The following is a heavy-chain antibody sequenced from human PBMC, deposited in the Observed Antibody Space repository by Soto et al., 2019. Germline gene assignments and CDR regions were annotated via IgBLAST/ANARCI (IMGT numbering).Heavy chain of an antibody. D-gene: IGHD2-2*02. CDR3: ARVYCSSSSCYNYYSYGMDV. V-gene: IGHV1-69*13. J-gene: IGHJ6*02. CDR2: IIPIFGTA. Sequence: AAVTVSCKSCGGTFRSYAISWVRQAHGQGLEWMGGIIPIFGTANYAHKFQGRVTINAHESTSTAYMELSSQRYEEAAVYYCARVYCSSSSCYNYYSYGMDVWGHGTTVTVSS. CDR1: GGTFRSYA.